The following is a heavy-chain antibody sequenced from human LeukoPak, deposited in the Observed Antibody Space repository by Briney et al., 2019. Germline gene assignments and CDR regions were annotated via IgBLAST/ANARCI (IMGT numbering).Heavy chain of an antibody. D-gene: IGHD4-17*01. J-gene: IGHJ5*02. CDR3: ARRDYGEENWFDP. V-gene: IGHV3-20*04. CDR2: INWNGGST. CDR1: GFTFDDYG. Sequence: WGSLRLSCAASGFTFDDYGMSWVRQAPGKGLEWVSGINWNGGSTGYADSVKGRFTISRDNAKNSLYMQMNSLRAEDTALYYCARRDYGEENWFDPWGQGTLVTVSS.